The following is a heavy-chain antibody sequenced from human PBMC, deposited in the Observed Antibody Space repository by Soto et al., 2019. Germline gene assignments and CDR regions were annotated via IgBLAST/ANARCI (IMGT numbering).Heavy chain of an antibody. V-gene: IGHV1-69*06. CDR3: ASYGRSTAYYFDY. J-gene: IGHJ4*02. D-gene: IGHD3-16*02. CDR2: IIPIFGTA. Sequence: SVKVSCKASGGTFSSYAISWVRQAPGQGLEWMGGIIPIFGTANYAQKFQGRVTITADKSTSTAYMELSSLRSEDTAVYYCASYGRSTAYYFDYWGQGTLVTVSS. CDR1: GGTFSSYA.